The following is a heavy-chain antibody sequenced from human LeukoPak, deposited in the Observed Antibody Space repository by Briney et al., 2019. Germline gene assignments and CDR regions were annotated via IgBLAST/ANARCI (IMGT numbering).Heavy chain of an antibody. Sequence: SETLSLTCTVSGGSVSSGSYYWSWIRQPPGKGLEWIGYIYYSGSTNYNPSLKSRVTISVDTSKNQFSLKLSSVTAADTAVYYCASSEIVVVTSFDYWGQGTLVTVSS. CDR1: GGSVSSGSYY. CDR3: ASSEIVVVTSFDY. J-gene: IGHJ4*02. D-gene: IGHD3-22*01. V-gene: IGHV4-61*01. CDR2: IYYSGST.